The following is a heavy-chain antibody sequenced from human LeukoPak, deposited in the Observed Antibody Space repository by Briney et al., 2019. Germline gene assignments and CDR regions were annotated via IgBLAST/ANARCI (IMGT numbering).Heavy chain of an antibody. J-gene: IGHJ4*02. V-gene: IGHV4-4*02. Sequence: SGTLSLTCGVSGGSITNTNYWTWVRQPPGKGLEWIGEVNLQGSTNYNPSLMGRVAISVDTSENHISLQLTSVTAADTAVYYCARVRWGNGDYFDYWGQGTLVTVSS. D-gene: IGHD2-8*02. CDR3: ARVRWGNGDYFDY. CDR2: VNLQGST. CDR1: GGSITNTNY.